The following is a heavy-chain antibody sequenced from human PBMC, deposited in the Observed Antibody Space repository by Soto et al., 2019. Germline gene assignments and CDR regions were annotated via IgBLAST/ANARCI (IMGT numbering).Heavy chain of an antibody. D-gene: IGHD3-3*01. Sequence: SQTLSLTCASSGDSVSSNSAAWNWIGQSPSRCLEWLGRTYYRSKWYNDYAVSVKSRITINPDTSKNQFPLQLNSVTPEDTAVYYCERGIPAHMGFRFLEWSLYYYYYGMDVWGQGTTVTVSS. CDR1: GDSVSSNSAA. V-gene: IGHV6-1*01. CDR3: ERGIPAHMGFRFLEWSLYYYYYGMDV. CDR2: TYYRSKWYN. J-gene: IGHJ6*02.